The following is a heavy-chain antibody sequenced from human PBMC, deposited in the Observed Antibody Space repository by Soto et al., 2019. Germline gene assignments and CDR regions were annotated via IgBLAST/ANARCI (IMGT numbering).Heavy chain of an antibody. J-gene: IGHJ6*02. V-gene: IGHV1-8*02. Sequence: GASVKVSCKASGGTFSSYAISWVRQATGQGFEWMGWMNPNSGNTGYAQKFQGRVTMTEDTSTDTAYMELSSLRSEDTAVYYCATDLIVGAGTTSYYYYGMDVWGQGTTVTVSS. CDR3: ATDLIVGAGTTSYYYYGMDV. D-gene: IGHD1-26*01. CDR2: MNPNSGNT. CDR1: GGTFSSYA.